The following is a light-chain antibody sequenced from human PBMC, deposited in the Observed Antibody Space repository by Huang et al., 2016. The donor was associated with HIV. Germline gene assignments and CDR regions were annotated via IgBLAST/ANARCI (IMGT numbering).Light chain of an antibody. Sequence: DIVMTQSPDSLTVSLGERATINCTSSQSILFASKNKNYLNWYQQKPGQPPKLLIYWASTRESGVPDRFSGSGSGTHFTLTISSLQAEDVAVYWCHQYHNSPPTFGGGTKVEIK. CDR2: WAS. CDR3: HQYHNSPPT. CDR1: QSILFASKNKNY. J-gene: IGKJ4*01. V-gene: IGKV4-1*01.